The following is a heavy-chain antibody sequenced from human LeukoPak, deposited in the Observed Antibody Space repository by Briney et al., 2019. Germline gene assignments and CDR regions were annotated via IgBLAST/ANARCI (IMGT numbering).Heavy chain of an antibody. CDR3: ARDHLRYSSSWCGLDY. V-gene: IGHV3-30-3*01. CDR2: ISYDGSNK. D-gene: IGHD6-13*01. CDR1: GFTFSSYA. J-gene: IGHJ4*02. Sequence: GGSLRLSCAASGFTFSSYAMHWVRQAPGKGLEWVAVISYDGSNKYYADSVKGRFTISRDNSKNTLYLQMNSLRAEDTAVYYCARDHLRYSSSWCGLDYWGQGTLVTVSS.